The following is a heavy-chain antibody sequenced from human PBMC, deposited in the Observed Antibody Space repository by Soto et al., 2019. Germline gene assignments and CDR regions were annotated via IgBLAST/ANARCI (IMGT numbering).Heavy chain of an antibody. CDR2: INQSGST. V-gene: IGHV4-34*01. CDR1: GGSFSGYY. Sequence: SETLSLTCAVYGGSFSGYYWSWIRQPPGKGLEWIGDINQSGSTNYNPSLKSRVTISVDTSKNQFSLKLSSVTAADTAVYYCAREMKRLRFLEWYHLYHYGMDVWGQETTVTVSS. CDR3: AREMKRLRFLEWYHLYHYGMDV. D-gene: IGHD3-3*01. J-gene: IGHJ6*01.